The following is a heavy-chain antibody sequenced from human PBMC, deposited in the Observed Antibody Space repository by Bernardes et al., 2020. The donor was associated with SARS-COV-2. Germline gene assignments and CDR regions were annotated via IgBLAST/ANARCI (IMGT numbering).Heavy chain of an antibody. J-gene: IGHJ4*02. Sequence: GGSLRLSCAASGFTFSNAWMNWVRQAPGKGLEWVGHIKRKTDGWTTDYAAPVNGRFTISGDDSKNTMYLQMNSLKTEDTAVYYCTTGAEIYYDSSGFSYYCDIWGKGTMVTVSS. CDR3: TTGAEIYYDSSGFSYYCDI. V-gene: IGHV3-15*07. CDR1: GFTFSNAW. CDR2: IKRKTDGWTT. D-gene: IGHD3-22*01.